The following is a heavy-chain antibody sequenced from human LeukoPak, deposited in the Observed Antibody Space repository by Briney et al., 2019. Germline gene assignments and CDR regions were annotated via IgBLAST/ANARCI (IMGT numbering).Heavy chain of an antibody. D-gene: IGHD2-21*02. Sequence: GGSLRLSCAASGFTFSSHVMTWVRQAAGKGLQWVSSITGSGSGAYYADSVTGRVTISRDNSKNTLFLQMDSLRAEDTAMYYCAKVRGDHAHPQDHFDYWGQGTLVTVPS. J-gene: IGHJ4*02. V-gene: IGHV3-23*01. CDR2: ITGSGSGA. CDR1: GFTFSSHV. CDR3: AKVRGDHAHPQDHFDY.